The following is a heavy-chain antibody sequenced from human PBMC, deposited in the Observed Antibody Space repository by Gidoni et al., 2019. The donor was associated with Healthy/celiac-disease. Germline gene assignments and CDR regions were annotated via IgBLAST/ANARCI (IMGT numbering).Heavy chain of an antibody. D-gene: IGHD6-13*01. Sequence: QVQLVQSGAEVKKPGAAVKVSCKASGYTFTSYGVSWVRQAPGQGLEWMGGIGAYNGNTDYAQSLQGRVTMTADTSTSTAFMGLRSLRSDDTAVYYGARDSSAAAGLKFDYWGQGTLVTVSS. V-gene: IGHV1-18*01. CDR1: GYTFTSYG. CDR2: IGAYNGNT. J-gene: IGHJ4*02. CDR3: ARDSSAAAGLKFDY.